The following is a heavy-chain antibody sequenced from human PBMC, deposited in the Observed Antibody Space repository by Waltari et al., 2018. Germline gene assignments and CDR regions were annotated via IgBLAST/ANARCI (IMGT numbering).Heavy chain of an antibody. CDR1: GATFSSYA. J-gene: IGHJ3*02. CDR3: ATVGLILTGPRPTAFDI. Sequence: QVQLVQSGAVVQKPGSSVKVSCKASGATFSSYAVSWVRQIPGQGLERMGGIIAIFGTANYAQKCQGRVTITAGESTSTVYMELSRLGSEDAAVYYCATVGLILTGPRPTAFDIWGQGTIVTVSS. V-gene: IGHV1-69*12. D-gene: IGHD3-9*01. CDR2: IIAIFGTA.